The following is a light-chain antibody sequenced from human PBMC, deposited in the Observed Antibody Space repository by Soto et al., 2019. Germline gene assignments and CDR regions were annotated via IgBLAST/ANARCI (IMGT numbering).Light chain of an antibody. CDR1: QSVSSIY. CDR2: DAS. V-gene: IGKV3D-20*01. CDR3: QQYGSSPPYT. Sequence: EIVLTQSPATLSLSPGERATLSCGTSQSVSSIYLAWYQHKPGQAPRLLIYDASSRATGIPDRFSGSGSGTDLTLTISRLEPEDFAVYYCQQYGSSPPYTFGQGTKLEIK. J-gene: IGKJ2*01.